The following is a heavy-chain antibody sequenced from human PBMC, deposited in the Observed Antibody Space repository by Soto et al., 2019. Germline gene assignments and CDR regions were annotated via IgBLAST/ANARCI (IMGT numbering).Heavy chain of an antibody. CDR3: ASTRRDGCNKYYYYYGMDV. J-gene: IGHJ6*02. Sequence: GGSLRLSCAASGFTFSSYNMNWVRHAPGKGLEWVSSISSSRSYIYYADSVKGRFTVSRDNAKNSLYLQMNSLRAEDTAVYDCASTRRDGCNKYYYYYGMDVWGQGT. V-gene: IGHV3-21*01. CDR1: GFTFSSYN. CDR2: ISSSRSYI. D-gene: IGHD2-2*02.